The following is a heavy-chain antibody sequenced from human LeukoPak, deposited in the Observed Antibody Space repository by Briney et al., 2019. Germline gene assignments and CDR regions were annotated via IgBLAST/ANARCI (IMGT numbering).Heavy chain of an antibody. CDR3: AREGEYYCSGGSCYSGIHFDY. Sequence: PGRSLRLSCAASGFTFSSYGMHWVRQAPGKGLEWVAVIWYDGSNKYHADSVKGRFTISRDNSKDTLYLQMNSLRAEDTAVYYCAREGEYYCSGGSCYSGIHFDYWGQGTLVTVSS. CDR1: GFTFSSYG. CDR2: IWYDGSNK. D-gene: IGHD2-15*01. V-gene: IGHV3-33*01. J-gene: IGHJ4*02.